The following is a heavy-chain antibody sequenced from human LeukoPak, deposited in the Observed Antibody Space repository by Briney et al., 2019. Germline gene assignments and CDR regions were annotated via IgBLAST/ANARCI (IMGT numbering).Heavy chain of an antibody. D-gene: IGHD5-18*01. CDR3: ARGLDTAMAYNWFDP. CDR2: IYYSGST. CDR1: GGSISSYY. J-gene: IGHJ5*02. V-gene: IGHV4-59*01. Sequence: KPSETLSLTCTVSGGSISSYYWSWIRQPPGKGLEWIGYIYYSGSTNYNPSLKSRVTISVDTSKNQFSLKLSSVTAADTAVYYCARGLDTAMAYNWFDPWGQGTLVTVSS.